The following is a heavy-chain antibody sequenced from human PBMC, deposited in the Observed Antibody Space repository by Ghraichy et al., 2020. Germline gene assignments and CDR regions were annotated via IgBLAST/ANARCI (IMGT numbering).Heavy chain of an antibody. Sequence: GGSLRLSCAASGFSFSSHGMSWVRQATGKGPEWVLAISSSGDETFYADSVKGRLTISRDNSKNTLYLQMNSLRAEDTAVYYCAKIGERGIWYFDLWGRGTLVSVSS. V-gene: IGHV3-23*01. CDR3: AKIGERGIWYFDL. CDR2: ISSSGDET. CDR1: GFSFSSHG. J-gene: IGHJ2*01.